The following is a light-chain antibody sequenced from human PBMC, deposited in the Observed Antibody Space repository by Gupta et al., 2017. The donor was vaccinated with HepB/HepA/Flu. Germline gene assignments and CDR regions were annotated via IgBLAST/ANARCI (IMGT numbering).Light chain of an antibody. CDR1: SSDVGGYEY. CDR3: NSYSSSNTLVV. J-gene: IGLJ2*01. Sequence: SALTQPALVSGSPGPSSTTSCTGPSSDVGGYEYVSWYQQHPGKAPKLIIFDVSDRPSGVSNRFSGSKSGNTASLTISRLLAEDEAHYYCNSYSSSNTLVVFGGGTKLTVL. CDR2: DVS. V-gene: IGLV2-14*03.